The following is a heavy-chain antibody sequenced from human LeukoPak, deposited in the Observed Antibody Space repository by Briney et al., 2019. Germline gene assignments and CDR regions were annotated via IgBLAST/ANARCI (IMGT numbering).Heavy chain of an antibody. D-gene: IGHD3-10*01. CDR2: IYTSGST. Sequence: SETLSLTCTVFGGSISSYYWSWIRQPAGKGLEWIGRIYTSGSTNYNPSLKSRVTMSVDTSKNQFSLKLSSVTAADTAVYYCAREVYGSGSYPDFDYWGQGTLVTVSS. V-gene: IGHV4-4*07. J-gene: IGHJ4*02. CDR1: GGSISSYY. CDR3: AREVYGSGSYPDFDY.